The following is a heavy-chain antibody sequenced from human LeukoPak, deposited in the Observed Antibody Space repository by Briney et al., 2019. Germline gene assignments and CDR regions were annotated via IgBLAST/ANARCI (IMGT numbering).Heavy chain of an antibody. Sequence: GGSLRLSCAASGFTFDDYAMHWVRQAPGKGLEWGSGISWNSGSIGYADSVKGRFTISRGNAKNSLYLQMNSLRAEDTALYYCAKDMSRSGHKGFDYWGQGTLVTVSS. CDR1: GFTFDDYA. D-gene: IGHD6-19*01. CDR2: ISWNSGSI. J-gene: IGHJ4*02. V-gene: IGHV3-9*01. CDR3: AKDMSRSGHKGFDY.